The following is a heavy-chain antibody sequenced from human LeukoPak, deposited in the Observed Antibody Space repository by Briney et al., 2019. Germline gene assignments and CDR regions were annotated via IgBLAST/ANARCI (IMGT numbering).Heavy chain of an antibody. J-gene: IGHJ4*02. D-gene: IGHD1-26*01. CDR1: GFTFNSYA. CDR3: AKDAGRSDVDYFDY. V-gene: IGHV3-23*01. Sequence: GGSLRLSCAASGFTFNSYAMSWVRPAPGKGLEWVSAISDSGANTYYAVSVRGRFTISRDNLNSLRAEDTAIYYCAKDAGRSDVDYFDYWGQGTLVTVSS. CDR2: ISDSGANT.